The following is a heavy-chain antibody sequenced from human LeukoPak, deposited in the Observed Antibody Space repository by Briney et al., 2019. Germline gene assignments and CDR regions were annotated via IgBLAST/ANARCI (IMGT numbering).Heavy chain of an antibody. CDR2: IKQDGSEK. D-gene: IGHD3-22*01. V-gene: IGHV3-7*01. CDR1: GFTFSSYW. CDR3: AGDSSGYPADY. Sequence: SGGSLRLSCAASGFTFSSYWMSWVRQAPGKGLEWVANIKQDGSEKYYVDSVKGRFTISRDNAKNSLYLQMNSLRAEDTAVYYCAGDSSGYPADYWGQGTLVTVSS. J-gene: IGHJ4*02.